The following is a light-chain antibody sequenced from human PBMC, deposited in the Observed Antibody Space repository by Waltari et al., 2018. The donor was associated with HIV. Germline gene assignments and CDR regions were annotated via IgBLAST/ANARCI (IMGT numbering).Light chain of an antibody. J-gene: IGLJ3*02. CDR2: GNS. CDR1: SSNIGAGYD. V-gene: IGLV1-40*01. Sequence: QSVLTQPPSVPKAPGQRVTISCTGSSSNIGAGYDVHWYQQLPGTAPKLLIYGNSNRPSGVPDRFSGSKSGTSASLAITGLQAEDEADYYCQSYDSSLSGVFGGGTKLTVL. CDR3: QSYDSSLSGV.